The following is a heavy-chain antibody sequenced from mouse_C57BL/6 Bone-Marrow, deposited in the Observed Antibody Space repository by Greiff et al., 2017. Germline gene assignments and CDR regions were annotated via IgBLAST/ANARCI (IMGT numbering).Heavy chain of an antibody. V-gene: IGHV1-52*01. CDR1: GYTFTSYW. J-gene: IGHJ4*01. D-gene: IGHD4-1*01. Sequence: QVQLQQPGAELVRPGSSVKLSCKASGYTFTSYWMHWVTQRPIQGLEWIGNIDPSDSETHYNQKFKDKATLTVDKSSSTAYMQLSSLTSEDSAVDYCARGLGPYAMDYWGQGTSVTVSS. CDR2: IDPSDSET. CDR3: ARGLGPYAMDY.